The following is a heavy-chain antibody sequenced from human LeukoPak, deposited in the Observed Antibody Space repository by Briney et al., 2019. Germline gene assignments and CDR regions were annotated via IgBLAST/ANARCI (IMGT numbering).Heavy chain of an antibody. Sequence: GGSLRLSCTASGFTFSSYEMNWVRQAPGKGLEWISYITSSGTPIYYADSVKGRFTISRDNAKNSLYLQMNILRAEDTAVYYCARGPYSSGWYYFDYWGQGTLVTISS. CDR3: ARGPYSSGWYYFDY. V-gene: IGHV3-48*03. CDR1: GFTFSSYE. J-gene: IGHJ4*02. D-gene: IGHD6-19*01. CDR2: ITSSGTPI.